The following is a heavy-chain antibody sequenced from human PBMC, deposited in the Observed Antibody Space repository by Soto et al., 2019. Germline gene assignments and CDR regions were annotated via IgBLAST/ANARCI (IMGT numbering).Heavy chain of an antibody. CDR1: GDSLMIYY. CDR2: INPSGGST. CDR3: ARSPYSSGYYYAIDY. V-gene: IGHV1-46*01. D-gene: IGHD3-22*01. J-gene: IGHJ4*02. Sequence: GTSVKVSCEACGDSLMIYYIHWMRQAPRQGLEWMGLINPSGGSTTYAQKFQGRVTMTRDTSTSTVYMDLSSLRSEDTAVYYCARSPYSSGYYYAIDYWGQGTQVTVSS.